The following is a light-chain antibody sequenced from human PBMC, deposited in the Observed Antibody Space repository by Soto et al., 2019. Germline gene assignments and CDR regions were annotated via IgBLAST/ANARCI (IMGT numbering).Light chain of an antibody. CDR3: QQYDYWWT. CDR2: DVS. CDR1: QSVTSNY. V-gene: IGKV3-20*01. J-gene: IGKJ1*01. Sequence: EIVLTQSPGTLSLSPGERATLSCRARQSVTSNYLAWYQQKPGQAPRLLIYDVSSRATGIPDRFSGSGSGTDFTLTISSLQSEDFGIYYCQQYDYWWTFGQGTKVDIK.